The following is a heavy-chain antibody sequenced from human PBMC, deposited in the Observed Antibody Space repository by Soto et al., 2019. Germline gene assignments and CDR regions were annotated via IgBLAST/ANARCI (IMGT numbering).Heavy chain of an antibody. CDR3: ARAVAVAADFDY. J-gene: IGHJ4*02. CDR1: GYTFTGYA. Sequence: QVKLVQSGAGAKKPGASVKVSCKASGYTFTGYAMHWVRKAPGQRLEWMGGINAGNGNTKYSQRSQGRVTITRDTSASTAYMELSSLRSEDTAVYYCARAVAVAADFDYWGQGTLVTVSS. CDR2: INAGNGNT. V-gene: IGHV1-3*01. D-gene: IGHD6-19*01.